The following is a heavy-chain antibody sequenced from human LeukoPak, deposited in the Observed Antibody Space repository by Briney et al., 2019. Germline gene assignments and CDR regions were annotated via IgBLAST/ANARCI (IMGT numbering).Heavy chain of an antibody. CDR1: GITLSNYG. CDR2: ISSSGSTI. Sequence: KSGGSLRLSCAVSGITLSNYGMSWVRQAPGKGLEWVSYISSSGSTIYYADSVKGRFTISRDNAKNSLYLQMNSLRAEDTAVYYCARIIAAHYYMDVWGKGTTVTVSS. J-gene: IGHJ6*03. D-gene: IGHD6-6*01. CDR3: ARIIAAHYYMDV. V-gene: IGHV3-11*01.